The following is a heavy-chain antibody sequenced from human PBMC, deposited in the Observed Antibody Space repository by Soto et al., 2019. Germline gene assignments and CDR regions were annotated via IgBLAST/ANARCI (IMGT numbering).Heavy chain of an antibody. V-gene: IGHV3-30*03. CDR3: ATEYYYDSSGYYSIYYGMDV. CDR2: ISYDGSNK. J-gene: IGHJ6*02. CDR1: GFSVSSSH. Sequence: GGSLRLSCAASGFSVSSSHMIWVRQAPGKGLEWVAVISYDGSNKYYADTVKGRFTISRDNSKNTLYLQMNSLRAEDTAEYYCATEYYYDSSGYYSIYYGMDVWGQGTTVTVSS. D-gene: IGHD3-22*01.